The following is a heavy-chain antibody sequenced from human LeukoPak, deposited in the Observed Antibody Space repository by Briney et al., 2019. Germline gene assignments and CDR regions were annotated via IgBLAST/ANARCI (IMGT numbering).Heavy chain of an antibody. CDR3: ARDYDFWSGYSA. J-gene: IGHJ5*02. V-gene: IGHV1-2*02. D-gene: IGHD3-3*01. CDR2: INPNSGGT. CDR1: GYTFTGYY. Sequence: GASVTVSCKASGYTFTGYYMHWVRQAPGQGLEWMGWINPNSGGTNYAQKFQGRVTMTRDTSISTAYMELSRLRSDDTAVYYCARDYDFWSGYSAWGQGTLVTVSS.